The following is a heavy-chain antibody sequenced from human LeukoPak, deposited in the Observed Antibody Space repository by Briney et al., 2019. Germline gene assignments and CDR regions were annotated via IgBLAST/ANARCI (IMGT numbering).Heavy chain of an antibody. J-gene: IGHJ3*01. CDR1: GYSISSGYY. CDR3: ARVLYYGSGSGTFDV. D-gene: IGHD3-10*01. V-gene: IGHV4-38-2*01. CDR2: IYHSGNT. Sequence: KPSETLSLTCAVSGYSISSGYYWGWIRQPPGTGLERIGRIYHSGNTYYNPSLKSRVTISVDTSKNQFSLKLNSVTAADTAVYYCARVLYYGSGSGTFDVWGQGTMVTVSS.